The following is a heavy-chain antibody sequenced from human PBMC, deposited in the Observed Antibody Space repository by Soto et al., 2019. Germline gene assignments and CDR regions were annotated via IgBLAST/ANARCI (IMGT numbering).Heavy chain of an antibody. J-gene: IGHJ6*02. CDR2: FDPEDGET. D-gene: IGHD6-13*01. V-gene: IGHV1-24*01. Sequence: GASVKVSCKVSGYTLTELSMHWVRQAPGKGLEWMGGFDPEDGETNYAQKLQGRVTMTTDTSTSTAYMELRSLRSDDTAVYYCAREVGIAATYYYYYGMDVWGQGTTVTVSS. CDR1: GYTLTELS. CDR3: AREVGIAATYYYYYGMDV.